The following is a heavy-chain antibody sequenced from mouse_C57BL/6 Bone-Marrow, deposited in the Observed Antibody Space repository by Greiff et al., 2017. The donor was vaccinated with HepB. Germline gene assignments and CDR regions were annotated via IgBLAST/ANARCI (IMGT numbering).Heavy chain of an antibody. V-gene: IGHV5-17*01. CDR2: ISSGSSTI. J-gene: IGHJ4*01. CDR1: GFTFSDYG. Sequence: EVKLVESGGGLVKPGRSLKLSCAASGFTFSDYGMHWVRQAPEKGLEWVAYISSGSSTIYYADTVKGRFTISRDNAKNTLFLQMTSLRSEDTAMYYCARRLRRGAMDYWGQGTSVTVSS. CDR3: ARRLRRGAMDY. D-gene: IGHD2-4*01.